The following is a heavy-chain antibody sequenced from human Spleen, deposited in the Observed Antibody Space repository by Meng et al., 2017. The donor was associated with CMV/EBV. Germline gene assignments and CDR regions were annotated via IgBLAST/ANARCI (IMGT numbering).Heavy chain of an antibody. J-gene: IGHJ6*02. V-gene: IGHV1-2*02. Sequence: ASVKVSCKAPGYTFIGYYMHWMRQAPGQGLEWMGWINPETGDANYAQKFQGRVTMTRDTFITTAYMEVSRLTSDDTAVYYCARERYLVPAARPDYDYGMDFLGQGTTVTVSS. D-gene: IGHD2-2*02. CDR2: INPETGDA. CDR1: GYTFIGYY. CDR3: ARERYLVPAARPDYDYGMDF.